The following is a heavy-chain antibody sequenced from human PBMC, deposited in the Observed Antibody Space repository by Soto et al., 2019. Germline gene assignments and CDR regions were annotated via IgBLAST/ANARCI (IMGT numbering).Heavy chain of an antibody. CDR3: AREMTTVTENWFDP. V-gene: IGHV1-18*01. Sequence: ASVKVSCKASGYTFTSYGISWVRQAPGQGLEWMGWISAYNGNTNYAQKLQGRVTMTTDTSTSTAYMELRSLRSDDTAVYYCAREMTTVTENWFDPWGQGTLVTVSS. J-gene: IGHJ5*02. CDR1: GYTFTSYG. CDR2: ISAYNGNT. D-gene: IGHD4-17*01.